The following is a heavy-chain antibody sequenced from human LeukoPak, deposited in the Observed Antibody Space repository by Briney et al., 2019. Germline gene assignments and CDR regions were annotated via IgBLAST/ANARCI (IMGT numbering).Heavy chain of an antibody. V-gene: IGHV4-39*07. J-gene: IGHJ4*02. CDR2: IHHSGNA. CDR1: GDSISSGNY. CDR3: TRVRQGSQSDY. Sequence: SETLSLTCTVSGDSISSGNYHWAWIRQPPGKGLECIGSIHHSGNAYYNSSLESRVTISVDMSKNQFSLQLRSVTAADTAVYYCTRVRQGSQSDYWGQGTLATVSS.